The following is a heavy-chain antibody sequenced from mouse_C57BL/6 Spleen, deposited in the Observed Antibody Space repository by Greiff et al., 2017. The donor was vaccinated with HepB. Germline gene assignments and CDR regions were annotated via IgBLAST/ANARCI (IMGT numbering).Heavy chain of an antibody. CDR3: ARERGIYDYEGAMDY. D-gene: IGHD2-4*01. V-gene: IGHV1-26*01. CDR1: GYTFTDYY. Sequence: VQLQQSGPELVKPGASVKISCKASGYTFTDYYMNWVKQSHGKSLEWIGDINPNNGGTSYNQKFKGKATLTVDKSSSTAYMELRSLTSEDSAVYYCARERGIYDYEGAMDYWGQGTSVTVSS. J-gene: IGHJ4*01. CDR2: INPNNGGT.